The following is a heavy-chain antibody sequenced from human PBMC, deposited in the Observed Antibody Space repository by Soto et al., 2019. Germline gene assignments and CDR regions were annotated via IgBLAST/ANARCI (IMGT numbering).Heavy chain of an antibody. CDR2: ISYDGSNK. V-gene: IGHV3-30*18. CDR3: AKDPYGSGSWGFDY. J-gene: IGHJ4*02. Sequence: GGSLRLSCAASGFTFSSYGMHWVRQAPGKGLEWVAVISYDGSNKYYADSVKGRFTISRDNSKNTLYLQMNSLRAEDTAVYYCAKDPYGSGSWGFDYWGQGTLVTVSS. D-gene: IGHD3-10*01. CDR1: GFTFSSYG.